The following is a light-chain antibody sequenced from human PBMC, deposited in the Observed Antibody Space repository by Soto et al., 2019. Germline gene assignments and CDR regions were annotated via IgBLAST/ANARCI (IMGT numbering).Light chain of an antibody. J-gene: IGLJ1*01. CDR1: NNDVGNYNL. CDR3: FSFTTTSTHV. Sequence: QSVLTQPASVSESPGQSISISCTGTNNDVGNYNLVSWYQQHPGRAPKLIIFDGSQRPSGVSNRFSGSKSGNTAYLTISGLQVEDEAEYFCFSFTTTSTHVFGTGTKLTVL. V-gene: IGLV2-14*02. CDR2: DGS.